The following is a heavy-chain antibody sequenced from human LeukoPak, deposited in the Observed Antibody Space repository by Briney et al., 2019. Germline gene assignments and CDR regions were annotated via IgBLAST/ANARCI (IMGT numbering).Heavy chain of an antibody. CDR1: GYIFTSYW. CDR3: ARRSYCGGDCARSVHFYYAMDV. D-gene: IGHD2-21*02. J-gene: IGHJ6*02. Sequence: GASLQISCQGSGYIFTSYWIGWVRHLPGKGLEWMGIIYPGDSDIRYSPSFQGQVTISADKSISTAYLQWSSLKASDSAIYYCARRSYCGGDCARSVHFYYAMDVWGQGTTVTVSS. CDR2: IYPGDSDI. V-gene: IGHV5-51*01.